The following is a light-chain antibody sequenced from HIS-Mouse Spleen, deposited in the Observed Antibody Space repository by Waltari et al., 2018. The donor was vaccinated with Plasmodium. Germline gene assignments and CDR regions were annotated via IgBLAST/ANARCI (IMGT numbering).Light chain of an antibody. J-gene: IGKJ2*01. V-gene: IGKV3-20*01. CDR1: QRVSSSY. CDR2: GAS. CDR3: QQYGSSPYT. Sequence: EIVLTQSPGTLSLSPGERATLSCRASQRVSSSYIAWYRQKPGQAPTPLIYGASSRATGIPDRFSGRGSGTEFTLTISRLGPEDFAVYYCQQYGSSPYTFGQGTKLEIK.